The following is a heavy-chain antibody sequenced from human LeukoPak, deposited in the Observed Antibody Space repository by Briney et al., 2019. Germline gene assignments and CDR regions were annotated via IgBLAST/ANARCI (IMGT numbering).Heavy chain of an antibody. D-gene: IGHD4-17*01. Sequence: SETLSLTCTVSGYSISSGYYWGWIRQPPGKGLEWIGSIYHSGSTYYNPSLKSRVIISVDTSKNQFSLKLSSVTAADTAVYYCARGRDYGDPIDYWGQGTLVTVSS. V-gene: IGHV4-38-2*02. J-gene: IGHJ4*02. CDR3: ARGRDYGDPIDY. CDR2: IYHSGST. CDR1: GYSISSGYY.